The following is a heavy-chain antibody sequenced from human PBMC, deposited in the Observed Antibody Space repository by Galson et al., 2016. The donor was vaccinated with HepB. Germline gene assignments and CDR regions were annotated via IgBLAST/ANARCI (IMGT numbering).Heavy chain of an antibody. D-gene: IGHD1-26*01. J-gene: IGHJ4*02. CDR3: ARDVVGAAFDS. V-gene: IGHV3-33*01. Sequence: SLRLSCAASGFTFSSYGMHWVRQAPGKGLEWVAVIWYDGSNKYYADSVKGRFTISRDNSKNTLYLQMNSLRAEDTAVYYCARDVVGAAFDSWGQGTLVAVSS. CDR2: IWYDGSNK. CDR1: GFTFSSYG.